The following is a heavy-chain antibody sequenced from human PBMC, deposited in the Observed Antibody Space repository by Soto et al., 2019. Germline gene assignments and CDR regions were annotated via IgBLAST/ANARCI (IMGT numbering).Heavy chain of an antibody. D-gene: IGHD6-19*01. J-gene: IGHJ4*02. CDR1: GYGITSYG. CDR3: ARDLGYSSGWYYFDF. Sequence: ASVKVSCKASGYGITSYGIGWVRQAPGQGLEWMGWISAYNGNTNYAQKLQGRVTMTTDTSTSTAYMEVRSLSSDDTAVYYCARDLGYSSGWYYFDFWGQGTLVTVSS. CDR2: ISAYNGNT. V-gene: IGHV1-18*01.